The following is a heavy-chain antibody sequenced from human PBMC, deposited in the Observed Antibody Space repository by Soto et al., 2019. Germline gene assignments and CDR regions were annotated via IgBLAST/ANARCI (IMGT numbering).Heavy chain of an antibody. J-gene: IGHJ6*02. V-gene: IGHV3-7*04. CDR3: ARGHYGMDG. CDR1: GFTFSSWW. Sequence: GALRLSCGGSGFTFSSWWMSWVRQAPGKGLEWVANINQGESEKNYADSVKGRFTVSRDNAKSSVYLQMNSLRVEDTAVYYCARGHYGMDGWGQGATVTVSS. CDR2: INQGESEK.